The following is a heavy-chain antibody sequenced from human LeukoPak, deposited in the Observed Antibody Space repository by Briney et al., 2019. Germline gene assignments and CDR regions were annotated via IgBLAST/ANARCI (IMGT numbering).Heavy chain of an antibody. D-gene: IGHD6-13*01. V-gene: IGHV3-11*03. J-gene: IGHJ1*01. Sequence: GGSLRLSCAASGFTFNDYYMTWTRQAPGKGLEWVSYITSSSSYTNYADSVKGRFTISRDNAKNSLYLQMSNLRAEDTAVYYCARAAHYSSSWEPGYFQHWGQGTLVTVSS. CDR2: ITSSSSYT. CDR1: GFTFNDYY. CDR3: ARAAHYSSSWEPGYFQH.